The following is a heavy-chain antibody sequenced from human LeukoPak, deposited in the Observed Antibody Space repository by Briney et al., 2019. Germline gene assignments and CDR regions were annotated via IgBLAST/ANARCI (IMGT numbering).Heavy chain of an antibody. J-gene: IGHJ6*02. CDR3: VRVMVVYGLHV. CDR2: MYYTGNT. Sequence: PSETLSLTCSVSGFSISSDYLAWIRQPPGKGLDWIGYMYYTGNTNYNLSLKNRLTTSLATSNKHFSHKLISMTAADAAGYYCVRVMVVYGLHVGRGGATVSVS. D-gene: IGHD2-8*01. V-gene: IGHV4-59*01. CDR1: GFSISSDY.